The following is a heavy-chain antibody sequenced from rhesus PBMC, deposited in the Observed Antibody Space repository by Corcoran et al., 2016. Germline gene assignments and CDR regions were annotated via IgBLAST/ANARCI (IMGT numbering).Heavy chain of an antibody. CDR3: AKVAGWQWADY. CDR2: ISNGGGST. Sequence: EVQLVESGGGLVQPGGSLRLSCAASGFTFSSYGMSWVRQAPGKGLEWVSYISNGGGSTYYADSVKGRFTISRDNSKNTRSLQMNSLRADDTAVYYCAKVAGWQWADYWGQGVLVAVSS. V-gene: IGHV3S5*01. D-gene: IGHD5-24*01. CDR1: GFTFSSYG. J-gene: IGHJ4*01.